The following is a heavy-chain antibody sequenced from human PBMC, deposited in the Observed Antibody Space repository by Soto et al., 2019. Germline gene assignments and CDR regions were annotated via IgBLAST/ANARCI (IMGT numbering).Heavy chain of an antibody. D-gene: IGHD3-22*01. CDR2: ISSSSSYI. CDR3: ARDLASGSSGYVDY. J-gene: IGHJ4*02. CDR1: GFTFSSYS. V-gene: IGHV3-21*01. Sequence: EVQLVESGGGLVKPGGSLRLSCAASGFTFSSYSMNWVRQAPGKGLEWVSSISSSSSYIYYADSVKGRFTISRDNAKNSLYLQMNSLRAEDTAVYYCARDLASGSSGYVDYWGQGTLVTVSS.